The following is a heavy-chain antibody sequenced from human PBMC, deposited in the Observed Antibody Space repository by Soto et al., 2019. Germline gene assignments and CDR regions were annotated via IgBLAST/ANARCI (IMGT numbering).Heavy chain of an antibody. CDR2: ISGSGGST. V-gene: IGHV3-23*01. Sequence: GGSLRLSCAASGFTFSSYAMSWVRQAPGKGLEWVSAISGSGGSTYYADSVKGRFTISRDNSKNTLYLQMNSLRAEDTAVYYCAKDQSGITMIVVVIGWFDPWGQGTLVTVSS. CDR3: AKDQSGITMIVVVIGWFDP. CDR1: GFTFSSYA. D-gene: IGHD3-22*01. J-gene: IGHJ5*02.